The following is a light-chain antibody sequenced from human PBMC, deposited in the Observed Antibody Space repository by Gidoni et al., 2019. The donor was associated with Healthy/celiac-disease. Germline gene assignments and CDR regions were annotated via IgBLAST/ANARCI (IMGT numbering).Light chain of an antibody. Sequence: DIVRTESPLSLPVTPGEPAYISCRSSQSLLHSNGYNYLDWYLQKPGQSPQLLIYLGSNRASGVPDRFSGSGSGTDFTLKISRVEAEDVGVYYCMQALQTPLTFGGGTKVEIK. CDR1: QSLLHSNGYNY. CDR2: LGS. J-gene: IGKJ4*01. V-gene: IGKV2-28*01. CDR3: MQALQTPLT.